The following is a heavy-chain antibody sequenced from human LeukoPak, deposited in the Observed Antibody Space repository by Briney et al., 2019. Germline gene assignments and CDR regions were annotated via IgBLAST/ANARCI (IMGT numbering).Heavy chain of an antibody. D-gene: IGHD1-14*01. Sequence: PSETLSLTCTVSGGFISSYYWGWIRQPPGKGLEWIGSIYYSGTTYYNPSLKSRVTISVDTSKNQFSLKLTSVTAADTAVYYCARHWYGGAFDVWGQGSMVTVSS. V-gene: IGHV4-39*01. J-gene: IGHJ3*01. CDR3: ARHWYGGAFDV. CDR2: IYYSGTT. CDR1: GGFISSYY.